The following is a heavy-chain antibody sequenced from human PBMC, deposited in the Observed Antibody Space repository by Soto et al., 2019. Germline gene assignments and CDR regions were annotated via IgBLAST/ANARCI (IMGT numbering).Heavy chain of an antibody. Sequence: SVKVSCKASGFTFTSSAVQWVRQARGQRLEWIGWIVVGSGNTNYAQKFQERVTITRDMSTSTAYMELSSLRSEDTAVYYCAADHSRVMAAAGAYYGMDVWGQGTTVTVSS. V-gene: IGHV1-58*01. CDR1: GFTFTSSA. D-gene: IGHD6-13*01. CDR2: IVVGSGNT. CDR3: AADHSRVMAAAGAYYGMDV. J-gene: IGHJ6*02.